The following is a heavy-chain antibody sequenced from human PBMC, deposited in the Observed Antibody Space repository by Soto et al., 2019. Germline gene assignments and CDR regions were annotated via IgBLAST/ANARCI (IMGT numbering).Heavy chain of an antibody. V-gene: IGHV3-11*06. CDR1: GFTFSDYY. D-gene: IGHD6-6*01. CDR2: ISSSSSYT. CDR3: ARAWQLATNFDY. J-gene: IGHJ4*02. Sequence: QVQLVESGGGLVKPGGSLRRSCAASGFTFSDYYMSWIRQAPGKGLEWGSYISSSSSYTNYSDSVKGRFTISRDNAKNSLYLQMNSLRAENTAVYYCARAWQLATNFDYWGQGTLVTVSS.